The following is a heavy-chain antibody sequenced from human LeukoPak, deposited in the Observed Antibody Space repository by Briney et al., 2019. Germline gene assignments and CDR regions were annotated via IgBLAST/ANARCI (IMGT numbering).Heavy chain of an antibody. CDR2: IYHSGST. CDR1: GYSISSGYY. Sequence: SETLSLTCTVPGYSISSGYYWGWIRQPPGKGREWIGSIYHSGSTYYKPCLKSRLTISADTSENQFSLRLSSVTAADTAVYYCVRVDNGGNYFDYWGQGTLVTVSS. D-gene: IGHD4-23*01. CDR3: VRVDNGGNYFDY. V-gene: IGHV4-38-2*02. J-gene: IGHJ4*02.